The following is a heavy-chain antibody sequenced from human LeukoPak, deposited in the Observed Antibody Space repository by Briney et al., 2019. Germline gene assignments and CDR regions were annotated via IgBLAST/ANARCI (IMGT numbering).Heavy chain of an antibody. D-gene: IGHD4-23*01. J-gene: IGHJ3*02. Sequence: SETLSLTCTVSGDSISSSSYYWGWIRQPPGKGLEWIGSIYYSGSTYYNPSLKSRVTISVDTSKNQFSLKLSSVTAADTAVYYCARVAVTTVVPGGAFDIWGQGTMVTVSS. CDR2: IYYSGST. CDR1: GDSISSSSYY. CDR3: ARVAVTTVVPGGAFDI. V-gene: IGHV4-39*01.